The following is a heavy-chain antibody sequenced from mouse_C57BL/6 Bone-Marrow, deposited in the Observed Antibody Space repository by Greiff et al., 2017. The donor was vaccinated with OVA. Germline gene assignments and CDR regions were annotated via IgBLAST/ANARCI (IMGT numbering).Heavy chain of an antibody. J-gene: IGHJ2*01. Sequence: QVQLQQSGAELVRPGASVKMSCKASGYTFTNYWIGWVKQRPGHGLEWIGDIYPGGGYTNYNEKFKGKATLTADKSSSTAYMQFSSLTSEDSAFYYCAGNTTVVDFAYGGQGTTLTVSS. D-gene: IGHD1-1*01. V-gene: IGHV1-63*01. CDR2: IYPGGGYT. CDR3: AGNTTVVDFAY. CDR1: GYTFTNYW.